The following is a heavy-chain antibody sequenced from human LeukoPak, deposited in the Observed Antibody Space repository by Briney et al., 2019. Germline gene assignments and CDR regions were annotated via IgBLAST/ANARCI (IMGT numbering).Heavy chain of an antibody. J-gene: IGHJ4*02. V-gene: IGHV4-34*01. CDR3: ARGRAKYSSSSVDY. CDR2: INHSGST. CDR1: GGSFSGYY. Sequence: PSETLSLTCAVYGGSFSGYYWSWIRQPPGKGLEWIGEINHSGSTNYNPSLKSRVTISVDTSKNQFSLKLSSVTAADTAVYYRARGRAKYSSSSVDYWGQGTLVTVSS. D-gene: IGHD6-6*01.